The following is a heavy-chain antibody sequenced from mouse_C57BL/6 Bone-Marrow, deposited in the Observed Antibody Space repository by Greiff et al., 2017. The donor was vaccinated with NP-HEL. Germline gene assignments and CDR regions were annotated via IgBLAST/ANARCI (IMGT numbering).Heavy chain of an antibody. D-gene: IGHD1-1*01. Sequence: VQLQQSGPELVKPGASVKISCKASGYAFSSSWMNWVKQRPGKGLEWIGRIYPGDGDTNYNGKFKGKATLTADKSSSTAYMQLSSLTSEDSAVYFCATPPYYYGTSWFSYWGHPTLFPFSA. CDR2: IYPGDGDT. CDR3: ATPPYYYGTSWFSY. CDR1: GYAFSSSW. V-gene: IGHV1-82*01. J-gene: IGHJ3*01.